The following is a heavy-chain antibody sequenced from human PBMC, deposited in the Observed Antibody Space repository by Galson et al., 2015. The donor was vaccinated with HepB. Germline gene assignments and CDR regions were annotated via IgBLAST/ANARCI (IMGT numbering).Heavy chain of an antibody. Sequence: SLRLSCAASGFTMTDYWMHWVRQVPGKGLVWVSCSNSVGNYLDYADSVKSRSTISRDSAKNMLYLQMDSLRAEDSAVYYCARDFRRDAINHGGGAFDIWGQGTVVTVSS. CDR1: GFTMTDYW. CDR2: SNSVGNYL. CDR3: ARDFRRDAINHGGGAFDI. J-gene: IGHJ3*02. D-gene: IGHD5-24*01. V-gene: IGHV3-74*01.